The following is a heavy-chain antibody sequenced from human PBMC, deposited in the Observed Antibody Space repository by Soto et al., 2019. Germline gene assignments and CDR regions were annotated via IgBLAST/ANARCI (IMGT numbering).Heavy chain of an antibody. J-gene: IGHJ4*02. CDR3: ARESVRQQLASYLDY. V-gene: IGHV4-34*01. CDR2: INHSGST. D-gene: IGHD6-13*01. CDR1: GVTCSGHY. Sequence: PSETLHLTCPVDGVTCSGHYCTWIRQPPGTGLEWIREINHSGSTNYNPSLKSRVNISVDTSKNQFSLKLTSVTAADTAAYYCARESVRQQLASYLDYWGEGTLVTVSS.